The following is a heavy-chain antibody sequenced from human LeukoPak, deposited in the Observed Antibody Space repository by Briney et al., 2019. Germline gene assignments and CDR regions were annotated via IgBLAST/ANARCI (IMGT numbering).Heavy chain of an antibody. CDR3: ARSYSGSYGVAFDI. Sequence: GGSLRLSCAASGFTFSSYWMHWVRQAPGKGLEWVANIKQDGSEKYYVDSVKGRFTISRDNAKNSLYLQMNSLSAEDTAVYYCARSYSGSYGVAFDIWGQGTMVTVSS. J-gene: IGHJ3*02. CDR1: GFTFSSYW. CDR2: IKQDGSEK. D-gene: IGHD1-26*01. V-gene: IGHV3-7*01.